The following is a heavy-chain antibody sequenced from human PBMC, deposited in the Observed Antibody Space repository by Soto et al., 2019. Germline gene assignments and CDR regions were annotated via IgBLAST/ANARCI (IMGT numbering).Heavy chain of an antibody. CDR1: GGTFSSYT. J-gene: IGHJ4*02. Sequence: QVQLVQSGAEVKKPGSAVKVSCKASGGTFSSYTISWVRQAPGQGLERMGRIIPILGITNYAQKFQGRVTITADKSTSTAYMELSSLRSENTDVYYCALEYCSSTSCYRDYWGQGTLVTVSS. CDR2: IIPILGIT. V-gene: IGHV1-69*02. CDR3: ALEYCSSTSCYRDY. D-gene: IGHD2-2*02.